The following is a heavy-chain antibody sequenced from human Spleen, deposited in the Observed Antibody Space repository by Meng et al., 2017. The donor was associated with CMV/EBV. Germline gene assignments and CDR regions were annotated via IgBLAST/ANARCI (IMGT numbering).Heavy chain of an antibody. Sequence: GESLKISCAASGFTFSSNAMSWVREAAGKGLEWVANINEVGTEEFYVDSVKGRFTISRDNAKNSLYLQMKSLRVEDTAGYSCVREVGFGWGQGTLVTVSS. CDR2: INEVGTEE. V-gene: IGHV3-7*01. J-gene: IGHJ4*02. D-gene: IGHD3-10*01. CDR3: VREVGFG. CDR1: GFTFSSNA.